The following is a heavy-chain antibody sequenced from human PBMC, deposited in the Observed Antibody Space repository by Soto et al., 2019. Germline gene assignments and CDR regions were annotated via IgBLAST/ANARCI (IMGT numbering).Heavy chain of an antibody. D-gene: IGHD2-15*01. CDR1: GGSISSGGYY. Sequence: QVQLQESGPGLVKPSQTLSLTCTVSGGSISSGGYYWNWIRQHPGKGLEWIGYIYYSGSTYYNPSLESQVSISVDTSKNQFSLKLSSVTAADTAIYYCARARLRDNFDYWGQGTLVTVSS. J-gene: IGHJ4*02. V-gene: IGHV4-31*01. CDR3: ARARLRDNFDY. CDR2: IYYSGST.